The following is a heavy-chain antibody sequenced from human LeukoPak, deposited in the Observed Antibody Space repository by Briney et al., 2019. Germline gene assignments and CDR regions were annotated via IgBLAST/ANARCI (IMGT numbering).Heavy chain of an antibody. J-gene: IGHJ3*02. V-gene: IGHV4-39*07. Sequence: PSETLSLTCTVSGGSISSSSYYWGWIRQPPGKGLELIGSMFNSGSTYYNPSLKSRVTISVDTSKNQFSLKLSSVTAADTAVYYCARDSGVRGVNNNDAFDIWGQGTMVTISS. CDR3: ARDSGVRGVNNNDAFDI. CDR1: GGSISSSSYY. D-gene: IGHD3-10*01. CDR2: MFNSGST.